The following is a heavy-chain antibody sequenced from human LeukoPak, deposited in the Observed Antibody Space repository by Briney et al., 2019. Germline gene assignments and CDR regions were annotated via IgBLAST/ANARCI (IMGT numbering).Heavy chain of an antibody. CDR2: IRYDGSDK. J-gene: IGHJ4*02. Sequence: PGGSLRLSCAASGFIFSSYAMSWVRQAPGKGLEWVAFIRYDGSDKSYADSVKGRFTISRDNSKNTLYLQMNSLRAEDTAMYYCAKIGAVAGHFDYWGQGTLVTVSS. CDR3: AKIGAVAGHFDY. CDR1: GFIFSSYA. D-gene: IGHD6-19*01. V-gene: IGHV3-30*02.